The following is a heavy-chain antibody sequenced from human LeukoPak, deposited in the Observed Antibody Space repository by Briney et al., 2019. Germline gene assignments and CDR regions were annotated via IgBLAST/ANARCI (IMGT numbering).Heavy chain of an antibody. J-gene: IGHJ4*02. Sequence: SETLSLTCAVYGGSFSSYYWSWIRQPLGKGLEWIGEINHSGSTNYNPSLRSRVTISVDTSKNQFSLKLSSVTAADTAVYYCARGNLYYYDSSGYYFKFDYWGQGTLVTVSS. CDR1: GGSFSSYY. D-gene: IGHD3-22*01. V-gene: IGHV4-34*01. CDR2: INHSGST. CDR3: ARGNLYYYDSSGYYFKFDY.